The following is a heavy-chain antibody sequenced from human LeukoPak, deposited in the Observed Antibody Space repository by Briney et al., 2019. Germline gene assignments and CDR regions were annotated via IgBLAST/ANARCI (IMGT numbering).Heavy chain of an antibody. J-gene: IGHJ4*02. CDR2: ISGSGGST. CDR1: GFSVSSNY. CDR3: AKAARGSGSFPHYYFDY. D-gene: IGHD3-10*01. Sequence: QTGGSLRLSCAASGFSVSSNYMSWVRQAPGKGLEWVSAISGSGGSTYYADSVKGRFTISRDNSKNTLYLQMNSLRAEDTAVYYCAKAARGSGSFPHYYFDYWGQGTLVTVSS. V-gene: IGHV3-23*01.